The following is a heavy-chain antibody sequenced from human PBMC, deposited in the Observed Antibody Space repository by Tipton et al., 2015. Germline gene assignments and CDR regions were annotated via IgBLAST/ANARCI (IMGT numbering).Heavy chain of an antibody. CDR3: ARDLEHGMDV. Sequence: TLSLTCTVSGGSISSYYWSWIRQPPGKGLEWIGYIHYSGNSNYNPSLKSRISMSVDTSKNQISLKMTSVTAADTAVYYCARDLEHGMDVWGQGTTVTVSS. D-gene: IGHD5-24*01. CDR1: GGSISSYY. J-gene: IGHJ6*02. CDR2: IHYSGNS. V-gene: IGHV4-59*01.